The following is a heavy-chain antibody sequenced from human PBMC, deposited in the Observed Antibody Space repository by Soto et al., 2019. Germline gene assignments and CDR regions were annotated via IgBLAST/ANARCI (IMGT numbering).Heavy chain of an antibody. D-gene: IGHD6-19*01. Sequence: GGSLRLSCAASGFTFSSYAMSWVRQAPGKGLQWVSTISGSGDNTYYADSVKGRFAISRDNSKNTLSLQMSSLRAEDTAVYYCARGSRDSRGWSFDYWGQGTLVTV. J-gene: IGHJ4*02. CDR2: ISGSGDNT. CDR3: ARGSRDSRGWSFDY. V-gene: IGHV3-23*01. CDR1: GFTFSSYA.